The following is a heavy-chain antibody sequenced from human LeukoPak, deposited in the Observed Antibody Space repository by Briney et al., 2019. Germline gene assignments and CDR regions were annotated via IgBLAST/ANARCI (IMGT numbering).Heavy chain of an antibody. Sequence: SETLSLTCTVSGGSISSGDYYWSWIRQPPGKGLEWIGYIYYSGSTYYNPSLKSRVTISVDMSKNQFSLKLSSVTAADTAVYYCARDASNWFDPWGQGTLVTVSS. CDR2: IYYSGST. CDR3: ARDASNWFDP. CDR1: GGSISSGDYY. V-gene: IGHV4-30-4*01. J-gene: IGHJ5*02.